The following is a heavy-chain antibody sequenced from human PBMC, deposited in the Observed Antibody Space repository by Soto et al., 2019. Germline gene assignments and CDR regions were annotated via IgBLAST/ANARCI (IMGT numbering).Heavy chain of an antibody. CDR1: GGSISSYY. CDR2: IYYSGST. Sequence: SETLSLTCTVSGGSISSYYWSWIRQPPGKGLEWIGYIYYSGSTNYNPSLKSRVTISVDTSKNQFSLKLSSVTAADTAVYYCGRDRDHWNDAYWFDPWGQGTLVTVSS. D-gene: IGHD1-1*01. CDR3: GRDRDHWNDAYWFDP. V-gene: IGHV4-59*01. J-gene: IGHJ5*02.